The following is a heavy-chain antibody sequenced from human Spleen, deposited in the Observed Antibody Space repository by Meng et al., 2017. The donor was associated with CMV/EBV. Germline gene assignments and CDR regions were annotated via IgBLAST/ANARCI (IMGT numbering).Heavy chain of an antibody. CDR1: GFTFSNAW. J-gene: IGHJ4*02. V-gene: IGHV3-21*01. CDR2: ISGGGSYT. CDR3: ARSAPYTGYPIDS. Sequence: GESLKISCAASGFTFSNAWMSWVRQAPGKGLEWVSTISGGGSYTYDAGSVRGRFTISRDNAQNSLYLQMSRLRVEDTAVYYCARSAPYTGYPIDSWGLGSLVTVSS. D-gene: IGHD3-9*01.